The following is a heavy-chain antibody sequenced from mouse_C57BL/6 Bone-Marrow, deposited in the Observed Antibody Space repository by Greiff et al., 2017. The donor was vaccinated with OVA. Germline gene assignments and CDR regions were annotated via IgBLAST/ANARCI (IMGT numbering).Heavy chain of an antibody. D-gene: IGHD2-2*01. CDR1: GYTFTSYW. Sequence: VQLQQPGAELVKPGASVKLSCKASGYTFTSYWMQWVKQRPGQGLEWIGEIDPSDSYTNYNQKFKGKATLTVDTSSSTAYMQLSSLTSDDAAVYYCARDGYDDGFAYWGQGTLVTVSA. V-gene: IGHV1-50*01. CDR3: ARDGYDDGFAY. J-gene: IGHJ3*01. CDR2: IDPSDSYT.